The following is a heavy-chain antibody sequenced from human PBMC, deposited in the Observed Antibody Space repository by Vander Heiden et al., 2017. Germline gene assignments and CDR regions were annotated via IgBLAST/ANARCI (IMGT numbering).Heavy chain of an antibody. D-gene: IGHD2-21*02. CDR2: IIPIFGTA. J-gene: IGHJ6*02. CDR1: GGTFRSYA. Sequence: QVQLVQSGAEVKKPGSSVKVSCKASGGTFRSYAISWVRQSLGQGLEWMGGIIPIFGTANYAQKFQGRVTITADESTSTAYMELSSLRSEDTAVYYCARPTLAYCGGDCDKNYYYYGMDVWGQGTTVTVSS. V-gene: IGHV1-69*01. CDR3: ARPTLAYCGGDCDKNYYYYGMDV.